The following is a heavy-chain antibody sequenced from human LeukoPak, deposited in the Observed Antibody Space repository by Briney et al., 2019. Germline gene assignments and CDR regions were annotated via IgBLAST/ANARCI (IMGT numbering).Heavy chain of an antibody. CDR2: IIPIFGPA. J-gene: IGHJ4*02. D-gene: IGHD3-10*01. CDR3: ARISGISGSGSYFDY. V-gene: IGHV1-69*13. CDR1: GGTFSRYS. Sequence: SVKVSCKASGGTFSRYSFVWVRQAPGQGLEWMGGIIPIFGPASYAQRFQGRVTITADESTSTEYMELSSLRSEDTAVYYCARISGISGSGSYFDYWGQGTLVTVSS.